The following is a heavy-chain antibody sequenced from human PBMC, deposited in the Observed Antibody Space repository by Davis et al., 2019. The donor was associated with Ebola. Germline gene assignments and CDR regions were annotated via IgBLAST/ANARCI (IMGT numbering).Heavy chain of an antibody. Sequence: MPSETLSLTCAVYGGSFSGYYWSWIRQPPGKGLEWIGEINHSGSTNYNPSLKSRVTISVDTSKNQFSLKLSSVTAADTAVYYCARIRSGHYYFYMDVWSKGTTVTVS. CDR1: GGSFSGYY. V-gene: IGHV4-34*01. CDR3: ARIRSGHYYFYMDV. J-gene: IGHJ6*03. D-gene: IGHD3-3*01. CDR2: INHSGST.